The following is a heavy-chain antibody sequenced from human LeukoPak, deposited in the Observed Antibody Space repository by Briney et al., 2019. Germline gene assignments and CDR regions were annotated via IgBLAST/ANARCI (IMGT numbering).Heavy chain of an antibody. CDR3: ASGSSGYDP. Sequence: SETLSLTCTVSGGSISNYYWSWIRQPAGKGLEWIGRIYSSGTTIYNPSLKRRVTMSVETSKNQFSLKLSSVTAADPAVYFCASGSSGYDPWGQGTLVTVSS. D-gene: IGHD5-12*01. CDR1: GGSISNYY. V-gene: IGHV4-4*07. J-gene: IGHJ5*02. CDR2: IYSSGTT.